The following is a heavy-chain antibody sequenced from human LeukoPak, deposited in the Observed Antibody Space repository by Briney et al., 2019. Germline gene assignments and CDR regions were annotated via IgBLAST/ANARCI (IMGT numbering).Heavy chain of an antibody. D-gene: IGHD2-15*01. CDR3: ARGFGLSPLFRYSYYFDY. J-gene: IGHJ4*02. Sequence: PSETLSLTCAVYGGSFSGYYWSWIRQPPGKGLEWIGEINHSGSTNYNPSLKSRVTISVDTSKNQFSLKLSSVAAADTAVYYCARGFGLSPLFRYSYYFDYWGQGTLVTVSS. CDR2: INHSGST. V-gene: IGHV4-34*01. CDR1: GGSFSGYY.